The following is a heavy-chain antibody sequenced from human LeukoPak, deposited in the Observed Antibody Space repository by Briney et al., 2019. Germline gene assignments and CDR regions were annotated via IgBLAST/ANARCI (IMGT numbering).Heavy chain of an antibody. J-gene: IGHJ4*02. D-gene: IGHD5-12*01. CDR3: AKSPGGGYSGYDLDY. CDR2: ISASGTLT. V-gene: IGHV3-23*01. Sequence: GGSLRLSCAASGFTFSSYAMSWVRQAPGKGLEWVSAISASGTLTHYADSVEGRFTISRDNAKNSLYLQMNSLRGEDTAVYYCAKSPGGGYSGYDLDYWGQGTLVTVSS. CDR1: GFTFSSYA.